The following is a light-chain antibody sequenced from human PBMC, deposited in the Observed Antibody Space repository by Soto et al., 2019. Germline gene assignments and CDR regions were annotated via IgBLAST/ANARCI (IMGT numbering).Light chain of an antibody. J-gene: IGKJ4*01. CDR2: GAS. CDR1: RSVSSN. V-gene: IGKV3-15*01. CDR3: QQYHSWPPLT. Sequence: EIVMTQSPDTLSVSPGERATLSCRAGRSVSSNLAWYQLRPGQGPRLLIYGASTRATGIPARFSGSGSGAEFTLTISSVQSEDFAVYFCQQYHSWPPLTFGGGTKLEIK.